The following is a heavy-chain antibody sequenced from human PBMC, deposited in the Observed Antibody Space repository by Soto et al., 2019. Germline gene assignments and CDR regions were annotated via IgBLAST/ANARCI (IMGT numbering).Heavy chain of an antibody. Sequence: SETLSLTCTVSGGSISSYYWSWIRQPPGKGLEWIGYIYYSGSTNYNPSLKSRVTISVDTSKNQFSLKLSSVTAADTAVYYCARVPGIRYYYGMDVWGQGTTVTVSS. CDR2: IYYSGST. D-gene: IGHD3-10*01. CDR3: ARVPGIRYYYGMDV. J-gene: IGHJ6*02. CDR1: GGSISSYY. V-gene: IGHV4-59*01.